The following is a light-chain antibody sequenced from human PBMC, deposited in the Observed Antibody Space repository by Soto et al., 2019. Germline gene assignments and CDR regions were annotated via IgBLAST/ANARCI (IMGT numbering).Light chain of an antibody. J-gene: IGKJ1*01. Sequence: EIVLTQSPGTLSLSPGERATLSCRVSQSVSSSSLAWYQQKRGQAPRLLIYETSSRATGTPGRFSGSGSGTDFTLTITRLEPEDFAVYYCQQYGSSQWTFGQGTKVEIK. CDR3: QQYGSSQWT. CDR1: QSVSSSS. V-gene: IGKV3-20*01. CDR2: ETS.